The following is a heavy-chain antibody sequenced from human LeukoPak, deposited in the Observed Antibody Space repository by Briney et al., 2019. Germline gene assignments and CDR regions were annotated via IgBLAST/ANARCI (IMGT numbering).Heavy chain of an antibody. D-gene: IGHD3-9*01. Sequence: ASVKVSCKASGYTFTSYGISWVRQAPGQGLEWMGWISAYNGNTNYAQKLQGRATMTTDRSTSTAYMELRSLRSDDTAVYYCARDRRILTGPDYWGQGTLVTVSS. CDR3: ARDRRILTGPDY. CDR2: ISAYNGNT. CDR1: GYTFTSYG. V-gene: IGHV1-18*04. J-gene: IGHJ4*02.